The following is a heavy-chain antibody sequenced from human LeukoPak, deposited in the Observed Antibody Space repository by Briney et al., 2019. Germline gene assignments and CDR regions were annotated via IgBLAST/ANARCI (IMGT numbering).Heavy chain of an antibody. CDR1: GGSISSYY. Sequence: SETLSLTCTASGGSISSYYWSWIRQPPGKGLEWIGYIYYTGSTNYNPSLKSRVTISVDTSKNQFSLNLSSVTAADTAVYYCARGYCSGGSCYSPPQYYYYYMDVWGKGTTVTVSS. CDR3: ARGYCSGGSCYSPPQYYYYYMDV. CDR2: IYYTGST. J-gene: IGHJ6*03. V-gene: IGHV4-59*01. D-gene: IGHD2-15*01.